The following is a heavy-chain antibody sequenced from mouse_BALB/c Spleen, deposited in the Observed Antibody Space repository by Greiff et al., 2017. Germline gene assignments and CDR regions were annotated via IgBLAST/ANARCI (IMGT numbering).Heavy chain of an antibody. CDR2: IAPGSGST. CDR1: GYTFTSYW. J-gene: IGHJ2*01. V-gene: IGHV1S41*01. D-gene: IGHD2-2*01. CDR3: ARYDYGYDRGFDY. Sequence: DLVKPGASVKLSCKASGYTFTSYWINWIKQRPGQGLEWIGRIAPGSGSTYYNEMFKGKATLTVDTSSSTAYIQLSSLSSEDSAVYVCARYDYGYDRGFDYWGQGTTLTVSS.